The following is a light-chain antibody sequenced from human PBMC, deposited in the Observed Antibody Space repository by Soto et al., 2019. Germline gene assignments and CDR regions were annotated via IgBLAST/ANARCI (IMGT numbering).Light chain of an antibody. CDR1: SSNIGSTY. CDR2: KNI. J-gene: IGLJ3*02. V-gene: IGLV1-47*01. CDR3: AAWDDRLSSWV. Sequence: QSVLTQPPSASGTPGQSVTISCSGSSSNIGSTYVYWYQQLPGTAPKLLIFKNIHRPSGVPDRFSASKSGTSASLAISGLRSEDEDDYYCAAWDDRLSSWVFGGGTKLTVL.